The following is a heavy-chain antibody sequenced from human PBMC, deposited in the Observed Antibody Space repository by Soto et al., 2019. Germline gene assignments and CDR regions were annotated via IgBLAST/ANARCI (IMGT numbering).Heavy chain of an antibody. D-gene: IGHD6-19*01. CDR3: ARDNSPYSSGWHNRHFDY. CDR1: GFTFSSYA. V-gene: IGHV3-30-3*01. CDR2: ISYDGSNK. J-gene: IGHJ4*02. Sequence: QVQLVESGGGVVQPGRSLKLSCAASGFTFSSYAMHWVRQAPGKGLEWVAVISYDGSNKYYADSVKGRFTISRDNSKNTLYLQMKSLRAEDTAVYYCARDNSPYSSGWHNRHFDYWGQGTLVTVSS.